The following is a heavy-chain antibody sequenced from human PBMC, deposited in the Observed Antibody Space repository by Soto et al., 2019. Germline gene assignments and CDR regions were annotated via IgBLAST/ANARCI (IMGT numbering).Heavy chain of an antibody. CDR3: ARGVVGGTTD. CDR1: GFTFRSYS. Sequence: PGGSLRLSCAASGFTFRSYSMNWVRQSPGKGLEWVSYISSSSSTTYYADSVKGRFTISRDNAKNSLYLRMNSLRDEDTALYYCARGVVGGTTDWGQGTLVTVSS. V-gene: IGHV3-48*02. CDR2: ISSSSSTT. D-gene: IGHD1-26*01. J-gene: IGHJ4*02.